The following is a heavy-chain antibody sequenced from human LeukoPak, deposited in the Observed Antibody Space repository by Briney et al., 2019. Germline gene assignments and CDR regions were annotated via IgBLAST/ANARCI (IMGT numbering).Heavy chain of an antibody. CDR1: GFTFSNPW. D-gene: IGHD4-23*01. CDR3: VTPLRWEVSNDY. CDR2: FRTNTDGGAR. Sequence: GGSHRLLCPPSGFTFSNPWMTWARRRAGGGREWVAFFRTNTDGGAREYAALVKGRFTISRDVSINTLFLQMNSLKIEDTGVYYCVTPLRWEVSNDYWGQGTLVTVSS. V-gene: IGHV3-15*01. J-gene: IGHJ4*02.